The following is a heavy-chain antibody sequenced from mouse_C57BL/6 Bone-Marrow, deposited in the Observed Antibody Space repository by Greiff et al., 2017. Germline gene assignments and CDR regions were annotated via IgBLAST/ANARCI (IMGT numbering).Heavy chain of an antibody. J-gene: IGHJ1*03. CDR1: GYTFTSYW. CDR2: IDPSDSET. Sequence: QVQLQQPGAELVRPGSSAKLSCKASGYTFTSYWMHWVKQRPIQGLEWIGNIDPSDSETHYNQKFKDKATLTVDKSSSPAYMQLSSLTSEDSAVYYCARVGYGYDYWYFDVWGTGTTVTVSS. D-gene: IGHD2-2*01. V-gene: IGHV1-52*01. CDR3: ARVGYGYDYWYFDV.